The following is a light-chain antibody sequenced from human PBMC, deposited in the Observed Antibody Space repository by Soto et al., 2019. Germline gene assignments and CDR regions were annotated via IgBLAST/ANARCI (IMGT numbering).Light chain of an antibody. Sequence: DIQMTQSPSTLSASVGVRVTITCRASQSIDNWLAWYQQKPGRAPKLLIYDASTLESGVPSRFSGSGSGTEFTLTISSLQPDDFATYYCQQYNYYSGTFGQGTKLEI. CDR2: DAS. V-gene: IGKV1-5*01. J-gene: IGKJ2*01. CDR3: QQYNYYSGT. CDR1: QSIDNW.